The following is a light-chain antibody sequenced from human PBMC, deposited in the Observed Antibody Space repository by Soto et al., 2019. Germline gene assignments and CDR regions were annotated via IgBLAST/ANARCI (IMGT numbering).Light chain of an antibody. V-gene: IGLV1-40*01. Sequence: QSVLTQPPSVSGAPGQRVTISCTGSSSNIGARYDVHWYQQLPGTAPKLLIYGNSNRPSGVPDRFSGSKSGTSASLAITGLQAEHEADHYRQSYDSSLNAVVFGGGTKLTVL. CDR3: QSYDSSLNAVV. CDR1: SSNIGARYD. J-gene: IGLJ2*01. CDR2: GNS.